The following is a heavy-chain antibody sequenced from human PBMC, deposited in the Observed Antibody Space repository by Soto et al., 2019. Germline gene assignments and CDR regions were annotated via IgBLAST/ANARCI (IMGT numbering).Heavy chain of an antibody. D-gene: IGHD5-12*01. CDR1: GFTVSNSY. CDR3: AGDMATRGAY. V-gene: IGHV3-66*01. CDR2: IYTAGST. J-gene: IGHJ4*02. Sequence: EVQLVESGGGLVQPGGSLRLSCAASGFTVSNSYMTWVRQAPGKGLEWVSVIYTAGSTFYADSVKGRFTISRDTSKNTVYLQMNSLRAEDTAVYYCAGDMATRGAYWGQGALVTVSS.